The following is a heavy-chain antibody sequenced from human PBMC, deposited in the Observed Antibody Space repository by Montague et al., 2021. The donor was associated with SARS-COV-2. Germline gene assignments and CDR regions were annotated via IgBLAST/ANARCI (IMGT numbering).Heavy chain of an antibody. Sequence: SETLSLTCTVSGGSISSYYWTWIRQPPGKGLEWIGYIYYTGSTNYNPSLESRVTISLDTSKNQFSLKLSSVTAADTAVYYCAGGHYYGRQDYYYGVDVWGQGTTVTVSS. V-gene: IGHV4-59*13. CDR3: AGGHYYGRQDYYYGVDV. D-gene: IGHD3-10*01. CDR1: GGSISSYY. J-gene: IGHJ6*02. CDR2: IYYTGST.